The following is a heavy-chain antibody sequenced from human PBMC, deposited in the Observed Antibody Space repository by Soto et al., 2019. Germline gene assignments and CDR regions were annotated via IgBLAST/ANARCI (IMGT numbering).Heavy chain of an antibody. CDR2: IDPSDSYT. V-gene: IGHV5-10-1*03. D-gene: IGHD3-22*01. Sequence: EVQLVQSGAEVKKPGESLRISCKGSGYSFTSYWISWVRQMPGKGLEWMGRIDPSDSYTNYSPSFQGHVTISADKSISTAYLQWSSLKASDTDMYYCASTRPKYYYDSSGYYEDAFYIWGQGTMVTVSS. CDR3: ASTRPKYYYDSSGYYEDAFYI. CDR1: GYSFTSYW. J-gene: IGHJ3*02.